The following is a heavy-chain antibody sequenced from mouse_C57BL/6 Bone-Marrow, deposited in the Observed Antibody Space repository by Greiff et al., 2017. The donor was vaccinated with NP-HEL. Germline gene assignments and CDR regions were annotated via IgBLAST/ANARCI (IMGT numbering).Heavy chain of an antibody. J-gene: IGHJ1*03. CDR2: INPTNGGT. V-gene: IGHV1-18*01. CDR3: ARRAFDV. D-gene: IGHD3-3*01. Sequence: VQLKQSGPELVKPGASVKIPCKASGYTFTDYNMDWVKQSPGQSLEWIGDINPTNGGTIYNQKFKGKATLTVDKSSSTAYMELRSLTSEDTAVYYCARRAFDVWGTGTTVTVSS. CDR1: GYTFTDYN.